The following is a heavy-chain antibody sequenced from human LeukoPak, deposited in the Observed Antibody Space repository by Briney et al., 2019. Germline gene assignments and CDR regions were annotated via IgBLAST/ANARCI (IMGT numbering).Heavy chain of an antibody. CDR2: INHSGST. J-gene: IGHJ4*02. V-gene: IGHV4-34*01. D-gene: IGHD6-13*01. Sequence: SGTLSLTCAVYGRSFSRYYWSWIRQPPGKGLEWIGEINHSGSTNYNPSLKSRVTISVDTSKNQFSLKLSSVTAADTAVYYCARGMYSSSWYSFDYWGQGTLVTVSS. CDR3: ARGMYSSSWYSFDY. CDR1: GRSFSRYY.